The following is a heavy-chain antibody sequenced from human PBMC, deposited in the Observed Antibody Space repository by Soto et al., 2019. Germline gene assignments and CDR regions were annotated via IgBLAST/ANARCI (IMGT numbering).Heavy chain of an antibody. J-gene: IGHJ4*02. Sequence: PSETLSLTCAVYGGSFSGYYLSWIRQPPGKGLEWIGEINHSGSTNYNPSLKSRVTISVDTSKNQFSLKLSSVTAADTAVYYCARGHTAMVVDYFDYWGQGTLVTVS. D-gene: IGHD5-18*01. CDR2: INHSGST. CDR3: ARGHTAMVVDYFDY. V-gene: IGHV4-34*01. CDR1: GGSFSGYY.